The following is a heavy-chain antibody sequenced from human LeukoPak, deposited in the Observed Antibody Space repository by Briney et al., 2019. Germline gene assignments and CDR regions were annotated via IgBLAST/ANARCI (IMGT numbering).Heavy chain of an antibody. CDR3: AHNNYDFWSGYLWWFDP. J-gene: IGHJ5*02. CDR1: GGTFSSYA. V-gene: IGHV1-69*05. D-gene: IGHD3-3*01. Sequence: SVKVSCKASGGTFSSYAISWVRQAPGQGLEWMGGIIPIFGTANYAQKFQGRVTITTDESTSTAYMELSSLRSEDTAVYYCAHNNYDFWSGYLWWFDPWGQGTLVTVSS. CDR2: IIPIFGTA.